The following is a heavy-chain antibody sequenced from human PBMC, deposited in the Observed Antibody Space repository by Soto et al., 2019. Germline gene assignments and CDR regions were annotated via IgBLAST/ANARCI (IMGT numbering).Heavy chain of an antibody. J-gene: IGHJ4*02. CDR1: GFTVSSFA. CDR3: AREGGSNYFDY. D-gene: IGHD1-26*01. V-gene: IGHV3-23*01. Sequence: GGSLRLSCSASGFTVSSFAMSWVRQAPGKGLEWVSTLSGSGGTTYYADSVKGRFTVSRDNSKNTLYLQMNSLRSEDTAVYYCAREGGSNYFDYWGQGTLVTVSS. CDR2: LSGSGGTT.